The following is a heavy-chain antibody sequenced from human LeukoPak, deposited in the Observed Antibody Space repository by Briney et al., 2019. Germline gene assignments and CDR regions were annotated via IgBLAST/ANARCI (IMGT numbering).Heavy chain of an antibody. CDR3: ASWPVDGGSGSKVDY. CDR2: IYHSGSI. V-gene: IGHV4-4*02. CDR1: GASISSTKW. Sequence: NPSETLSLTCAVSGASISSTKWWTWVRQPPGKGLEWIGEIYHSGSINYNPSLRSRVTISIDKSKNQFSLKVSSVTAADTAVYYCASWPVDGGSGSKVDYWGQGTLVTVSS. D-gene: IGHD3-10*01. J-gene: IGHJ4*02.